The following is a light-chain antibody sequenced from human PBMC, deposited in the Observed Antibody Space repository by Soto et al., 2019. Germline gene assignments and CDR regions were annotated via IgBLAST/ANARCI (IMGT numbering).Light chain of an antibody. CDR2: DAS. J-gene: IGKJ1*01. CDR3: QQYNNWTPT. V-gene: IGKV3-15*01. CDR1: QSVSSD. Sequence: EIVMTQSPATLSVSPGERATLSCRASQSVSSDLAWYQQKPGQAPRLLIYDASTSATGIPARFSGSGSGTEFTLTISSLQSEDFAIYYCQQYNNWTPTFGQGTKVEIK.